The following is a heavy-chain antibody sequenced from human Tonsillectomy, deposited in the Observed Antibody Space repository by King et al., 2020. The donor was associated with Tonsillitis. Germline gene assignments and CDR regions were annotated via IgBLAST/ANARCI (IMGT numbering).Heavy chain of an antibody. Sequence: VQLVESGGGVVQPGRSLRLSCAASGFTFSVFGMHWVRQAPGKGLEWVAAISYDGDIKYSVDSVKGRFTISRDNSKNTLYLQMSSLRAEDTAVYYCGRDFIGTYQDYYCGMDVWGQGTTVSVSS. CDR2: ISYDGDIK. CDR1: GFTFSVFG. CDR3: GRDFIGTYQDYYCGMDV. V-gene: IGHV3-33*05. D-gene: IGHD1-26*01. J-gene: IGHJ6*02.